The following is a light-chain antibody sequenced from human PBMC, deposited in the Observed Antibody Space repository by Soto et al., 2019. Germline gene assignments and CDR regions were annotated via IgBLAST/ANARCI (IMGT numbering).Light chain of an antibody. Sequence: QSVLTQSPSVSAAPGQKVTISCSGTSSNIGYENVFWHQQVPGTAPKLLIYDNDKRPSGIPERFSGSKSGTSASLGITGLQTGDEADYYCGSWDNSLSGILFGGGTKVTVL. J-gene: IGLJ2*01. CDR1: SSNIGYEN. V-gene: IGLV1-51*01. CDR2: DND. CDR3: GSWDNSLSGIL.